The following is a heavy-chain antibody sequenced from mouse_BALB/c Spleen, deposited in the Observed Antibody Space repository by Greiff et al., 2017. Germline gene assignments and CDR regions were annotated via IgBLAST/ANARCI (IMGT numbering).Heavy chain of an antibody. CDR2: IDPANGNT. CDR3: ARDRGYDGWYFDV. CDR1: GFNIKDTY. Sequence: VHVKQSGAELVKPGASVKLSCTASGFNIKDTYMHWVKQRPEQGLEWIGRIDPANGNTKYDPKFQGKATITADTSSNTAYLQLSSLTSEDTAVYYCARDRGYDGWYFDVWGAGTTVTVSS. J-gene: IGHJ1*01. V-gene: IGHV14-3*02. D-gene: IGHD2-2*01.